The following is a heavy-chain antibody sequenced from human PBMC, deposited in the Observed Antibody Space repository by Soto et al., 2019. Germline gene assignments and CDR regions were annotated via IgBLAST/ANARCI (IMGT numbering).Heavy chain of an antibody. D-gene: IGHD2-15*01. Sequence: QVQLVQSGPEVKKSGASVKVSCKASGYTFTGHYIHWVRQAPGQGPEWMGEIGPKSGDTKYTQKFQGRLTLTRDTSISTVYMELTDLSPDDTAMYYCGRGRSGEIVVFYWGQGTLVTVYS. V-gene: IGHV1-2*02. J-gene: IGHJ4*02. CDR2: IGPKSGDT. CDR3: GRGRSGEIVVFY. CDR1: GYTFTGHY.